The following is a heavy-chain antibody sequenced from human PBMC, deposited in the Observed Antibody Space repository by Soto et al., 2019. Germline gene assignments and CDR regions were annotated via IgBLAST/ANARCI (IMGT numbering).Heavy chain of an antibody. V-gene: IGHV1-69*01. CDR3: ERPFEGGYDYFSGSYRGYFDY. CDR1: GGTFSSYA. CDR2: IIPIFGTA. Sequence: QVQLVQSGAEVKKPGSSVKVSCKASGGTFSSYAISWVRQAPGQGLEWMGGIIPIFGTANYAQKFQGRVTITADESTSAAYMELRSVRSEDTGVYYCERPFEGGYDYFSGSYRGYFDYWGQGTLVTVSS. J-gene: IGHJ4*02. D-gene: IGHD3-16*02.